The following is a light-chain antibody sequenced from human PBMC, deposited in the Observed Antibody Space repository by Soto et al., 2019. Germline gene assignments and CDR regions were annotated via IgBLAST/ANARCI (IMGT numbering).Light chain of an antibody. Sequence: EIVMTQSPATLSVSPGERATLSCRASQSISSNLAWYQQKPGQAPRLLIYGASTRATGIPARFSGSGSGTEFTLTISSLQSEDFAVYYCQQRNIWPPVTFSQGTRLEIK. CDR3: QQRNIWPPVT. CDR2: GAS. CDR1: QSISSN. V-gene: IGKV3-15*01. J-gene: IGKJ5*01.